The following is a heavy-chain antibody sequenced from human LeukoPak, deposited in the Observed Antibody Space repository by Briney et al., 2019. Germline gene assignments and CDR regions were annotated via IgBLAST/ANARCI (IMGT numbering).Heavy chain of an antibody. D-gene: IGHD3-22*01. Sequence: SETLSLTCTVSGDSITTNSYYWGWIRQPPGKGLDWIGTISYSGSSYYNPSLKSRVTISVDTSKNQFSLKLSSLTAADTAIYYCAREIYYDSSAYDYWGQGTLVTVSS. CDR1: GDSITTNSYY. CDR3: AREIYYDSSAYDY. CDR2: ISYSGSS. J-gene: IGHJ4*02. V-gene: IGHV4-39*02.